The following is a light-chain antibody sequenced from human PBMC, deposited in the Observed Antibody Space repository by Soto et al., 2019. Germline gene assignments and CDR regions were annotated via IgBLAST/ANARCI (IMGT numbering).Light chain of an antibody. V-gene: IGKV3-11*01. J-gene: IGKJ4*01. CDR3: QQRSSWPLT. CDR2: DTF. CDR1: QDITTY. Sequence: IVFTQSPGSLSFSPGETATLTCRASQDITTYLAWYQQKPGQAPRLFIYDTFNRASSAPDRFSGSGSGTVFTLTITNVAPEDSAVYFCQQRSSWPLTFGGGTK.